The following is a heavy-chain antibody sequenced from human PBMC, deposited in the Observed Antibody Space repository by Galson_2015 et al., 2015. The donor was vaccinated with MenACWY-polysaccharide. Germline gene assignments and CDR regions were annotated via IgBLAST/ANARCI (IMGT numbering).Heavy chain of an antibody. CDR1: GFSFNDYA. J-gene: IGHJ4*02. CDR2: ISVGGGTT. Sequence: SLRLSCAASGFSFNDYAMSWVRRAPGKGLEWVSTISVGGGTTYYADSVKGRFTISRDNTKNTLYLQMNSLRAEDTAIYYCAKAVVATALLDYWGQGALVSASS. V-gene: IGHV3-23*01. D-gene: IGHD2-21*02. CDR3: AKAVVATALLDY.